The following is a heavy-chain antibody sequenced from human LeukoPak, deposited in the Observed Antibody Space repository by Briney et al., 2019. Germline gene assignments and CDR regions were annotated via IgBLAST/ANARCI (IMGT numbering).Heavy chain of an antibody. V-gene: IGHV3-30*04. CDR1: GFTFSSYA. Sequence: GGSLRLSCAASGFTFSSYAMHWVRQAPGKGLEGVAVISYDGSNNYFAHSVKSRFTISRHNSKNTLYLQMNSLSAEDTALYYCAKDWAYWGQGTLVTVSS. D-gene: IGHD3-16*01. J-gene: IGHJ4*02. CDR2: ISYDGSNN. CDR3: AKDWAY.